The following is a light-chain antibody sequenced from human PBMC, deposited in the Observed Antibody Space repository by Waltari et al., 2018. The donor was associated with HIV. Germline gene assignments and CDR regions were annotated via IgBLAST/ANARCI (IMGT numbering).Light chain of an antibody. CDR1: QSVRY. CDR3: QQRTIGPIT. V-gene: IGKV3-11*01. J-gene: IGKJ5*01. Sequence: DIVLTQSPATLSLSPGERATLSCRASQSVRYLACYQQKPGQAPRLLICDASNRATGIPTRFSGSASGTDFTLTISSLEPEDFAVYYCQQRTIGPITFGQGTRLEIK. CDR2: DAS.